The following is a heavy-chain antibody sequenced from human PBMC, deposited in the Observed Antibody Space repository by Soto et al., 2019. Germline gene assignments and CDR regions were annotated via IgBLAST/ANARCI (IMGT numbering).Heavy chain of an antibody. Sequence: EVQLVESGGGLVKPGGSLRLSCAASGFTFSSYSMNWVRQAPGKGLEWVSSISSGSDYIFYADSVKGRFTISRDNAKNSLFLQMNSLTAEVTAVYYGARSPVGDAFNVWGQGTVVTVSS. V-gene: IGHV3-21*01. CDR2: ISSGSDYI. CDR1: GFTFSSYS. J-gene: IGHJ3*01. CDR3: ARSPVGDAFNV.